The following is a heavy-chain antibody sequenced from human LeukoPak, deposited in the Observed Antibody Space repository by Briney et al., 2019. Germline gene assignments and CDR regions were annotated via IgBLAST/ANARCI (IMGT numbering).Heavy chain of an antibody. J-gene: IGHJ4*02. CDR3: ASDVGQAMGRVVVPAAFDY. D-gene: IGHD2-2*01. CDR1: GFTFSDYY. CDR2: ISSSGSTI. Sequence: GGSLRLSCAASGFTFSDYYMSWIRQAPGKGLEWVSYISSSGSTIYYADSVKGRFTISRDNAKNSLYLQMNSLRAEDTAVYYCASDVGQAMGRVVVPAAFDYWGQGTLVTVSS. V-gene: IGHV3-11*01.